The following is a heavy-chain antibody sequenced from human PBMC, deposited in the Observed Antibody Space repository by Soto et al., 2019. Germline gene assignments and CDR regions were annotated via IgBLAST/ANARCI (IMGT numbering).Heavy chain of an antibody. V-gene: IGHV1-2*02. CDR1: GYAFINYF. J-gene: IGHJ6*02. Sequence: ASVKVSCKSSGYAFINYFMHWVRQAPGQVLEWMGWINPHSGETFYAQKFQGRVTMTRDTSIYTVFMDLTRLTSNDTALYFCARQGKTYIAPRDSHGLDVWGLGTSVTVSS. CDR3: ARQGKTYIAPRDSHGLDV. CDR2: INPHSGET. D-gene: IGHD2-15*01.